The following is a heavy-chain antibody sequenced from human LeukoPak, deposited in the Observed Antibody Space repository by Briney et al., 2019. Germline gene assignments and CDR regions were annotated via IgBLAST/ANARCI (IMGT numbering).Heavy chain of an antibody. CDR3: ARDRGYSNFDY. D-gene: IGHD4-11*01. Sequence: GGSLRLSCAASGFGLSNYWMSWVRQAPGKGLEWVANMNEDGSEKNYVDSVKGRFTISRDNAQDSLYLQMNSLRAEGTAVYYCARDRGYSNFDYWGQGTLLTVSS. CDR1: GFGLSNYW. CDR2: MNEDGSEK. V-gene: IGHV3-7*01. J-gene: IGHJ4*02.